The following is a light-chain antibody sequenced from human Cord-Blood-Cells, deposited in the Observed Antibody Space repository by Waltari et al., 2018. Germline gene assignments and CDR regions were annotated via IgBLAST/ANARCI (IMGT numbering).Light chain of an antibody. CDR3: QKYNSAPTS. Sequence: DIQITQSPSSLSASVGDRVTITCRASQGISNYLDWYQQKPGKVPKLLIYAASTLQAGVPSRFSGSGSGTDFTFTISSLQPEDVAANYCQKYNSAPTSFGQGTKVEIK. V-gene: IGKV1-27*01. CDR2: AAS. CDR1: QGISNY. J-gene: IGKJ1*01.